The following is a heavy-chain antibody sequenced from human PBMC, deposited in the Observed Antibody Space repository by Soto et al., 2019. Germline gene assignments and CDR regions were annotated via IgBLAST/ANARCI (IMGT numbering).Heavy chain of an antibody. CDR3: AKAYSSGWLGYAFDI. Sequence: GGSLRLSCAASGFTFDDYAMHWVRQAPGKGLEWVSGISWNSGSIGYADSVKGRCTISRDNAKNSLYLQMNSLRAEDTALYYCAKAYSSGWLGYAFDIWGQGTMVTVSS. D-gene: IGHD6-19*01. CDR1: GFTFDDYA. V-gene: IGHV3-9*01. CDR2: ISWNSGSI. J-gene: IGHJ3*02.